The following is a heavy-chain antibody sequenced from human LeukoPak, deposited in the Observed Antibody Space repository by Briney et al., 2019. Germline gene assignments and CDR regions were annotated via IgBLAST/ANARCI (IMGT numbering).Heavy chain of an antibody. CDR1: GFTFSSYA. CDR3: ARGAKDYDSSGYSGLYYFDY. Sequence: GRSLRLSCAASGFTFSSYAMHWVRQAPGKGLEWVAVISYDGSNKYYADSVKGRFTISRDNSKNTLYLQMNSLRAEDTAVYYCARGAKDYDSSGYSGLYYFDYWGQGTLVTVSS. J-gene: IGHJ4*02. D-gene: IGHD3-22*01. CDR2: ISYDGSNK. V-gene: IGHV3-30-3*01.